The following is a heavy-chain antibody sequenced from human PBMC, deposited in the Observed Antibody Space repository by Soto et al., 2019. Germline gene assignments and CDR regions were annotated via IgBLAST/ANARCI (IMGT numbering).Heavy chain of an antibody. CDR1: GDSITASYSN. CDR3: ARCSLVVVPAPGFDP. CDR2: FYYSGTT. Sequence: PSETLSLTCTVSGDSITASYSNWAWIRQPPGKGLEWIGTFYYSGTTSQNPPLRSRITISGDTSRNQFSLNLRSVTAADTALYYCARCSLVVVPAPGFDPWGRGTLVTVSS. D-gene: IGHD2-2*01. V-gene: IGHV4-39*01. J-gene: IGHJ5*02.